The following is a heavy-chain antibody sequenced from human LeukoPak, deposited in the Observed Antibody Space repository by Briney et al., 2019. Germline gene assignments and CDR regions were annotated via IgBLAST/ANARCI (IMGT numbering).Heavy chain of an antibody. CDR2: INPSGGST. V-gene: IGHV1-46*01. D-gene: IGHD3-10*01. J-gene: IGHJ4*02. CDR3: AREEGKYYGSGRSFDY. CDR1: GYTFTSYY. Sequence: ASVKVSCKASGYTFTSYYMHWVRQAPGQGLEWMGIINPSGGSTSYAQKFQGRVTMTRDTSTSTVYMELRSLRSDDTAVYYCAREEGKYYGSGRSFDYWGQGTLVTVSS.